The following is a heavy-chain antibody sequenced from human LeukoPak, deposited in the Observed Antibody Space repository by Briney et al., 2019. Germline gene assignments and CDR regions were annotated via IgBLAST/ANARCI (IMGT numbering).Heavy chain of an antibody. Sequence: AETLSLTCAVYGGSFRGYYWSWIRQPPGKGLEWIGEINHSGSTNYNPSLKSRVTISLDTSMTKFSLKLNSVTAADTAVYYCASTERCSTTCPLDYWGQGTLVTVSS. CDR2: INHSGST. V-gene: IGHV4-34*01. D-gene: IGHD2-2*01. CDR3: ASTERCSTTCPLDY. J-gene: IGHJ4*02. CDR1: GGSFRGYY.